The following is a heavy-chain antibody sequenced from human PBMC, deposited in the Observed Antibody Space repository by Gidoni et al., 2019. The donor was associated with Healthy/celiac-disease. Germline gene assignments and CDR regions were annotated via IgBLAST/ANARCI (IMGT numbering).Heavy chain of an antibody. CDR3: ARESLSWGWDAFDI. CDR2: INSDGSST. J-gene: IGHJ3*02. Sequence: EVQLVESGGGLVQPGGSLRLSCAASGFTFSSYWMHWVRQAPGKGLVWVSRINSDGSSTRYADSVKGRFTISRDNAKNTLYLQMNSLRVEDTAVYYCARESLSWGWDAFDIWGQGTMVTVSS. V-gene: IGHV3-74*01. CDR1: GFTFSSYW. D-gene: IGHD6-19*01.